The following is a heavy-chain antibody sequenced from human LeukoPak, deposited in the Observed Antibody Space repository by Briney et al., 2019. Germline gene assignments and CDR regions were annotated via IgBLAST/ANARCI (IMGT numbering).Heavy chain of an antibody. CDR3: AWYGVTHGLDV. CDR2: INQDGSDK. J-gene: IGHJ6*02. V-gene: IGHV3-7*01. CDR1: GFSLSNYW. D-gene: IGHD3-10*01. Sequence: GGTLRLSCAASGFSLSNYWMSWVRQAPGKGLEWVANINQDGSDKYYVDSVMRRFTISKDNAKNSVYLQMNNLRPEDTAIYYCAWYGVTHGLDVWGQGTTVTVSS.